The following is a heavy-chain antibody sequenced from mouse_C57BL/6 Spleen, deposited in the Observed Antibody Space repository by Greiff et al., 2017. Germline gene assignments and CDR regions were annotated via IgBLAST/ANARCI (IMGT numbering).Heavy chain of an antibody. D-gene: IGHD1-1*01. V-gene: IGHV5-17*01. CDR2: ISSGSSTI. J-gene: IGHJ3*01. CDR3: ASNFYGTWFAY. Sequence: EVQVVESGGGLVKPGGSLKLSCAASGFTFSDYGMHWVRQAPEKGLEWVAYISSGSSTIYYADTVKGRFTISRDNAKNTLFLQMTSLRSEDTAMYYCASNFYGTWFAYWGQGTLVTVSA. CDR1: GFTFSDYG.